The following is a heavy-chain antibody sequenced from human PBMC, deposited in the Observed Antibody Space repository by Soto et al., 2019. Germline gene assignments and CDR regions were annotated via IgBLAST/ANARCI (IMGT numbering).Heavy chain of an antibody. Sequence: EVQLVESGGGSVQPGESLRLSCAASGFSFRDYDMHWVRQRKGKGLEWVSALGAARDPYYVGSVKGRFSVSRDNAQKSLFLQMNKLRVDDTAVYFCARAYLGRLPRRADYYYAMDVWGRGTTVTVSS. CDR2: LGAARDP. D-gene: IGHD1-26*01. J-gene: IGHJ6*02. V-gene: IGHV3-13*05. CDR1: GFSFRDYD. CDR3: ARAYLGRLPRRADYYYAMDV.